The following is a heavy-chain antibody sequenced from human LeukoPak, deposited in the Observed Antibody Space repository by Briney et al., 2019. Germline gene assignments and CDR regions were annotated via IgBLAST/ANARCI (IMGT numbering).Heavy chain of an antibody. CDR1: GFTFSSYT. CDR3: VPIAATGTPFPRFDH. Sequence: GGSLRLSCSASGFTFSSYTMHWVHQAAGKGLEYVSAISSNGGSTYYADSVKGRFTISRDNSKNTLHLQMSSLTAEDTAVYYCVPIAATGTPFPRFDHWGQGTLVTVSS. D-gene: IGHD6-13*01. J-gene: IGHJ4*02. V-gene: IGHV3-64D*09. CDR2: ISSNGGST.